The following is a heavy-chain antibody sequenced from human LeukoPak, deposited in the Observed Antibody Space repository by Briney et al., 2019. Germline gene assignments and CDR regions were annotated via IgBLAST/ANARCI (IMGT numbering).Heavy chain of an antibody. D-gene: IGHD6-25*01. CDR2: IYHSGST. Sequence: PSETLSLTCAVSGYSLSSGYYWGWIRLPPGKGLEWIGSIYHSGSTYYNPSLKSRVTISVDTSKNQFSLKLSSVTAADTAVYYCARDGGRDWFDPWGQGTPVTVSS. J-gene: IGHJ5*02. CDR3: ARDGGRDWFDP. CDR1: GYSLSSGYY. V-gene: IGHV4-38-2*02.